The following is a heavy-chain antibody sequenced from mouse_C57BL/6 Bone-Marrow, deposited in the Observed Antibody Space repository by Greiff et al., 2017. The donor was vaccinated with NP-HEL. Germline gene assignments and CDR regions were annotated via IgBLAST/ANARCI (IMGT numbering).Heavy chain of an antibody. CDR2: IHPNSGST. J-gene: IGHJ3*01. CDR1: GYTFTSYW. D-gene: IGHD2-2*01. Sequence: QVQLQQPGAELVKPGASVKLSCKASGYTFTSYWMHWVKQRPGHGLEWIGMIHPNSGSTNYNEKFKSKATLTVDKSSSTAYMQLSSLTSEDSAVYYCARRIYYGYDVAWVAYWGQGTLVTVSA. CDR3: ARRIYYGYDVAWVAY. V-gene: IGHV1-64*01.